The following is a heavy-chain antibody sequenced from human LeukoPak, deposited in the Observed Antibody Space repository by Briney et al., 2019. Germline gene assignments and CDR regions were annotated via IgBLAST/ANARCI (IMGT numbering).Heavy chain of an antibody. CDR3: ATASSGWYSLVFDY. V-gene: IGHV1-24*01. CDR2: FDPEDGET. Sequence: GASVKVSCKVSGYTLTELSMHWGGKVPGKGLDGMEAFDPEDGETIYAQKFQGRVTMTEDTSTDTAYMELSSLRSEDTAVYYCATASSGWYSLVFDYWGQGTLVTVSS. J-gene: IGHJ4*02. D-gene: IGHD6-19*01. CDR1: GYTLTELS.